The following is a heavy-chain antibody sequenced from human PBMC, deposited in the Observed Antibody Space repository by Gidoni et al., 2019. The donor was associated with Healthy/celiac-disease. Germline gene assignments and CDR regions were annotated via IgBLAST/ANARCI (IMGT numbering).Heavy chain of an antibody. Sequence: WIRQPAGKGLEWIGRIYTSGSTNYNPSLKSRVTMSVDTSKNQFSLKLSSVTAADTAVYYCARDPRDYAFDIWGQGTMVTVSS. J-gene: IGHJ3*02. CDR3: ARDPRDYAFDI. CDR2: IYTSGST. V-gene: IGHV4-4*07.